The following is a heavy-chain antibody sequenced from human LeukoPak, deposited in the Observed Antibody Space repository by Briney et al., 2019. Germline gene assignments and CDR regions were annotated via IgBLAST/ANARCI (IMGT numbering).Heavy chain of an antibody. CDR1: GGSISSYY. D-gene: IGHD3-10*01. CDR2: IYYSGST. Sequence: SETLSLTCTVSGGSISSYYWSWIRQPPGKGLEWIGDIYYSGSTNYNPALKSRVAISVDTSQNQFSLKLSSVPAADTAVYYCARERTDYGSGSYYTDYWGQGTLVTVSS. V-gene: IGHV4-59*01. CDR3: ARERTDYGSGSYYTDY. J-gene: IGHJ4*02.